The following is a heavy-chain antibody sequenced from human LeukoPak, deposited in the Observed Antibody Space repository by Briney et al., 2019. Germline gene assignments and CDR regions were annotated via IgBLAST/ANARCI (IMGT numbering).Heavy chain of an antibody. Sequence: PSETLSLTCTVSGGSISSYYWSWIRQPAGKGLGWIGRIYTSGSTNYNPSLTSRVTMSVDTSKNQFSLKLSSVTAADTAVYYCARDTDAGYYDSSSYYYDAFDIWGQGTMVTVSS. CDR3: ARDTDAGYYDSSSYYYDAFDI. D-gene: IGHD3-22*01. J-gene: IGHJ3*02. CDR1: GGSISSYY. V-gene: IGHV4-4*07. CDR2: IYTSGST.